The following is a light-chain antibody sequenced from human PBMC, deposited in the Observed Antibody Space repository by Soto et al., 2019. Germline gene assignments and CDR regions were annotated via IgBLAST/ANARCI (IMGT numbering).Light chain of an antibody. J-gene: IGKJ1*01. Sequence: DIQMTQSPSTLSASVGDRVIITCRASQSISSWLAWYQQKPGKAPKLLIYKASSLESGVPSTFSGSGSGTEFTLTISSLQPDDFATYYCQQYNDYPWTFGQGTKVEIK. V-gene: IGKV1-5*03. CDR2: KAS. CDR1: QSISSW. CDR3: QQYNDYPWT.